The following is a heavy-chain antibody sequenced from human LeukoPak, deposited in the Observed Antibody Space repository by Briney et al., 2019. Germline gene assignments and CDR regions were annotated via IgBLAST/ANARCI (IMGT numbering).Heavy chain of an antibody. CDR2: IYYSGST. V-gene: IGHV4-59*11. Sequence: SETLSLTCTVSGGSISNHCWNWIRQPPGKGLEWIGYIYYSGSTNYNPSLKSRVTISADTSKNQFSLKLSSVTAADTAVYYCARGRSSMVRGYYYYYMDVWGKGTTVTVSS. CDR1: GGSISNHC. J-gene: IGHJ6*03. CDR3: ARGRSSMVRGYYYYYMDV. D-gene: IGHD3-10*01.